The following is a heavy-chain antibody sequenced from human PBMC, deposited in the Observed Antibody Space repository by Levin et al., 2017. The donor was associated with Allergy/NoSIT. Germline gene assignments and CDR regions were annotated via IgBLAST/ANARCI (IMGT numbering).Heavy chain of an antibody. CDR1: GFTFSSYA. D-gene: IGHD2-15*01. CDR2: FSGSGGRT. Sequence: GESLKISCAASGFTFSSYAMSWVRQAPGKGLEWVSAFSGSGGRTYYADSVKGRFTISRDNSKNTLYLQMNSLRAEDTAVYYCAKGFEYCSGGSCYSPRFYGMDVWGQGTTVTVSS. J-gene: IGHJ6*02. CDR3: AKGFEYCSGGSCYSPRFYGMDV. V-gene: IGHV3-23*01.